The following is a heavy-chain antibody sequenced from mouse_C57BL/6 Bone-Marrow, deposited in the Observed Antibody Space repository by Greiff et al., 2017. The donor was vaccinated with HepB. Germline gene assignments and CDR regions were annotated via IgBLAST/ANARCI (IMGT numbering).Heavy chain of an antibody. D-gene: IGHD2-10*02. CDR2: ISSGGSYT. CDR3: ARPSNYYAMDY. V-gene: IGHV5-6*03. J-gene: IGHJ4*01. Sequence: EVKLVESGGGLVKPGGSLKLSCAASGFTFSSYGMSWVRQTPDKRLEWVATISSGGSYTYYPDSVKGRFTISRDNAKNTLYLQMSSLKSEDTAMYYCARPSNYYAMDYWGQGTSVTVSS. CDR1: GFTFSSYG.